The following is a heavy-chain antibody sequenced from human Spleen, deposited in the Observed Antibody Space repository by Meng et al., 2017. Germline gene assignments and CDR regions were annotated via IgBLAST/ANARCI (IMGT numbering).Heavy chain of an antibody. CDR1: GFIFSGYT. J-gene: IGHJ6*02. Sequence: GGSLRLSCAASGFIFSGYTMNWVRQAPGKGLEWVSSISSSGTYIYYADSLKGRFTISRDNAKNSVYLQMNSLRADDTAVYYCARYASGSFGMDVWGQGTTVTVSS. CDR3: ARYASGSFGMDV. D-gene: IGHD3-10*01. CDR2: ISSSGTYI. V-gene: IGHV3-21*06.